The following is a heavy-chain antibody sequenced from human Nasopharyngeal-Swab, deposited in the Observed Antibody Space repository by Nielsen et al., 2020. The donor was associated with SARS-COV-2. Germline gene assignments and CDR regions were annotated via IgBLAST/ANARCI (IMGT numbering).Heavy chain of an antibody. V-gene: IGHV1-69*13. J-gene: IGHJ6*02. CDR2: IIPIFGTA. CDR1: GGTFSSYA. Sequence: SVKVSCKASGGTFSSYAISWVRQAPGQGLEWMGGIIPIFGTANYAQKFQGRVTITADESTSTAYMELSSLRSEDTAVYYCATDLAHSGYARRGMDVWGQGTTVTVSS. D-gene: IGHD5-12*01. CDR3: ATDLAHSGYARRGMDV.